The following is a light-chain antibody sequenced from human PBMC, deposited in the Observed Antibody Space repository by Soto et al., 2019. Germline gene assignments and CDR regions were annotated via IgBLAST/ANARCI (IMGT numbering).Light chain of an antibody. V-gene: IGLV3-21*02. CDR3: QVWASTDEFFV. CDR1: KIGSKI. Sequence: SFDLTQPPSVSVAPGQTARITCGGDKIGSKIVHWYRQRPGQAPVAVVFDAGDRPSGIPDRISASRSGDTATLTISRVDAGDEADYYCQVWASTDEFFVFGSGTKVTVL. J-gene: IGLJ1*01. CDR2: DAG.